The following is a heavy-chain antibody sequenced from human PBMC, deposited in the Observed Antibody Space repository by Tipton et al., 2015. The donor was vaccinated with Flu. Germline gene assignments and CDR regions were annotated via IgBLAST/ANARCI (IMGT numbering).Heavy chain of an antibody. CDR1: GGSISSYY. CDR3: AKEVDPYYFDY. Sequence: LRLSCTVSGGSISSYYWSWIRQPPGKGLEWIGYIYYSGSTNYNPSLKSRVTISVDTSKNQFSLKLSSVTAADTAVYYCAKEVDPYYFDYWGQGTLVTVSS. V-gene: IGHV4-59*12. J-gene: IGHJ4*02. D-gene: IGHD5-12*01. CDR2: IYYSGST.